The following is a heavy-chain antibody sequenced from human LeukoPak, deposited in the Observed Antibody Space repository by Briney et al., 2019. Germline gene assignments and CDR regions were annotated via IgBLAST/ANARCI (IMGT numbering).Heavy chain of an antibody. D-gene: IGHD4-17*01. V-gene: IGHV3-23*01. CDR1: GFTFSNAW. J-gene: IGHJ3*02. CDR2: VLGSGVPT. Sequence: GGSLRLSCAASGFTFSNAWMSWVRQAPGKGLEWVATVLGSGVPTYYAESVQGRFTISRDNYKNTLYLQMSSLRAEDTAKYYCAKDPNGDYIGTFDIWGQGTMVIVS. CDR3: AKDPNGDYIGTFDI.